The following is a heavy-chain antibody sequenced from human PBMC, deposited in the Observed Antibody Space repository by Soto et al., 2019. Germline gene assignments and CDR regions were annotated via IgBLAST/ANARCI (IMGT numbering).Heavy chain of an antibody. CDR1: GFTFSSYA. Sequence: GGSLRLSCSASGFTFSSYAMHWVRQAPGKGLEYVSAISSNGGSTYYADSVKGRFTISRDNSKNTLYLQMSSLRAEDTAVYYCVKSPPPYYYGSGRAKNHYYYYGMDVWGQGTTVTVSS. J-gene: IGHJ6*02. D-gene: IGHD3-10*01. CDR2: ISSNGGST. V-gene: IGHV3-64D*06. CDR3: VKSPPPYYYGSGRAKNHYYYYGMDV.